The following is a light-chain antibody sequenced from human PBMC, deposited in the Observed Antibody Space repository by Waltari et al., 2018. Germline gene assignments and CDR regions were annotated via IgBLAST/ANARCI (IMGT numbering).Light chain of an antibody. J-gene: IGKJ4*01. Sequence: IQMNPSPTSVVAIGGDRGTITCWASQGIRNWLAWYQQKPEKAPKLLIYAASSLHSGVPSRFSGSGSGTDFTLTISSLQPEDFATYYCQQANTFPLTFGGGTKVEIK. V-gene: IGKV1-12*01. CDR1: QGIRNW. CDR2: AAS. CDR3: QQANTFPLT.